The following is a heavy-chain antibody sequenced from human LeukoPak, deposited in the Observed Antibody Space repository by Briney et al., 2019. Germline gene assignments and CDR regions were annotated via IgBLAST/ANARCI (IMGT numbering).Heavy chain of an antibody. V-gene: IGHV4-59*01. CDR1: GVSFSGYY. Sequence: SETLSLTCAVYGVSFSGYYWSWIRQPPGKGLEWIGYIYYSGSTNYNPSLKSRVTISVDTSKNQFSLKLSSVTAADTAAYYCARDFGTAWFDPWGQGTLVIVSS. CDR3: ARDFGTAWFDP. CDR2: IYYSGST. J-gene: IGHJ5*02. D-gene: IGHD3-10*01.